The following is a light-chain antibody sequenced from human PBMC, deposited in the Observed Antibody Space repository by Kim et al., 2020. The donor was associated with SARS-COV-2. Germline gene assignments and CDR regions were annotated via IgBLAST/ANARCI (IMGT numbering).Light chain of an antibody. CDR3: QLRST. V-gene: IGKV3-11*01. CDR2: DAS. CDR1: QSVSSY. J-gene: IGKJ2*01. Sequence: EIVLTQSPATLSLSPGERATLSCRASQSVSSYLAWYQQKPGQAPRLLIYDASNRATGIPARFSGSGSGTDFTLTISSLEPEDFAVYYCQLRSTFGQGTKLEI.